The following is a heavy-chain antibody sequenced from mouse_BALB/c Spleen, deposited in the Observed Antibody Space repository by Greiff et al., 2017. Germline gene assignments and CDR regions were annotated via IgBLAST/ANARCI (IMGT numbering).Heavy chain of an antibody. CDR3: ARGDYDY. V-gene: IGHV5-6-3*01. CDR1: GFTFSSYG. Sequence: EVKLLESGGGLVQPGGSLKLSCAASGFTFSSYGMSWVRQTPDKRLELVATINSNGGSTYYPDSVEGRFTISRDNAKNTLYLQMSSLKSEDTAMYYCARGDYDYWGQGTTLTVSS. CDR2: INSNGGST. D-gene: IGHD2-4*01. J-gene: IGHJ2*01.